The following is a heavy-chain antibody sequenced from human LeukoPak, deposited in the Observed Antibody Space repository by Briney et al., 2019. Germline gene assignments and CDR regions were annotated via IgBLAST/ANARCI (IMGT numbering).Heavy chain of an antibody. CDR2: ISGSDGNT. CDR3: AKRAVVREIQYFDY. D-gene: IGHD3-22*01. J-gene: IGHJ4*02. CDR1: GFTFSNYA. V-gene: IGHV3-23*01. Sequence: AGGSLRLTCAASGFTFSNYAMSWVRQAPGKGLEWVSAISGSDGNTYYADSVKGRFTISRDNSKNTLYLQLNSLRAEDTAIYYCAKRAVVREIQYFDYWGQGALLTVSS.